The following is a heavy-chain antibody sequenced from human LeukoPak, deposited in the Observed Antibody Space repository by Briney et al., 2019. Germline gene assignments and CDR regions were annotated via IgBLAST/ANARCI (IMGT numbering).Heavy chain of an antibody. D-gene: IGHD4-23*01. CDR1: GGSISSLY. Sequence: SETLSLTCSVSGGSISSLYWSWIRQPPGKGLEWIGYIYYTGSTNYNPSLKSRVTMFVDMSKNQFSLKLSSVTAEDSAMYHCARFKSGGWYYFDSWGQGILVIVSS. J-gene: IGHJ4*02. CDR2: IYYTGST. V-gene: IGHV4-59*01. CDR3: ARFKSGGWYYFDS.